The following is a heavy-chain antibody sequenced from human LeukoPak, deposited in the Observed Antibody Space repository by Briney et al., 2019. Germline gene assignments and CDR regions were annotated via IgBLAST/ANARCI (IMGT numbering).Heavy chain of an antibody. D-gene: IGHD3-9*01. CDR2: IWYDGSNK. CDR1: GFTFSSYG. J-gene: IGHJ4*02. V-gene: IGHV3-33*01. CDR3: ARDFDILTGSDDDYFDY. Sequence: GGSLRLSCAASGFTFSSYGMHWVRQAPGKGLEWVAVIWYDGSNKYYADSVKGRFTISGDNSKNTLYLQMNSLRAEDTAVYYCARDFDILTGSDDDYFDYWGQGTLVTVSS.